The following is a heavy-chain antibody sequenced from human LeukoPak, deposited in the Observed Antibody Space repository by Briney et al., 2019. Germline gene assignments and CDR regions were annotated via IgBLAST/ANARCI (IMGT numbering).Heavy chain of an antibody. CDR2: ISSSSSYI. Sequence: GGSLRLSCAASGFTFSSYSMNWVRQAPGKGLEWVSSISSSSSYIYYADSVKGRFTISRDNAKNSLYLQMNSLRAEDTAVYYCARGPRIAVAGSFDYWGQGTLVTVSS. V-gene: IGHV3-21*01. CDR3: ARGPRIAVAGSFDY. J-gene: IGHJ4*02. CDR1: GFTFSSYS. D-gene: IGHD6-19*01.